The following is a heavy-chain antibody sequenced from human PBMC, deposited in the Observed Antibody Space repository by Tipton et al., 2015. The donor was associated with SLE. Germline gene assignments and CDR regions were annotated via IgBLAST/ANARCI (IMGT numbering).Heavy chain of an antibody. J-gene: IGHJ4*02. D-gene: IGHD2-2*01. V-gene: IGHV3-74*01. CDR2: IKSDGSIT. Sequence: GSLRLSCAASGFTFSSSAMSWVRQAPEKGLEWVSRIKSDGSITGYADSVRGRFTISRDNAKNTLYLQMNSLRAEDTAVYYCGRDFYSAMGHWGQGTLVTVSS. CDR3: GRDFYSAMGH. CDR1: GFTFSSSA.